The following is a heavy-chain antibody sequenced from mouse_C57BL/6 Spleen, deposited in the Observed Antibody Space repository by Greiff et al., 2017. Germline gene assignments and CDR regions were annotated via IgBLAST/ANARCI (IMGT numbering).Heavy chain of an antibody. CDR1: GFNIKDYY. CDR3: ARSNWDLYYFDY. J-gene: IGHJ2*01. Sequence: VQLKESGAELVKPGASVALSCTASGFNIKDYYMHWVKQRTEQGLEWIGRIDPEDGETKYAPKFQGKATITADTSSNTAYLQLSSLTSEDTTVYYCARSNWDLYYFDYWGQGTTLTVSS. V-gene: IGHV14-2*01. D-gene: IGHD4-1*01. CDR2: IDPEDGET.